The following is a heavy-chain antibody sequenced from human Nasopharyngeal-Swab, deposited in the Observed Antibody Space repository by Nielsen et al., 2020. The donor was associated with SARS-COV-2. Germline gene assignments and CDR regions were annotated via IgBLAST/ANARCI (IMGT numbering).Heavy chain of an antibody. CDR3: ARDTIFGLALYYYYGLGV. CDR2: INPNFGTT. V-gene: IGHV1-69*01. J-gene: IGHJ6*02. Sequence: WVGQAPGQGREGLGGINPNFGTTNYAHKFQDRAKITADQSTRTAYMELSSLRSDDTAVYYCARDTIFGLALYYYYGLGVWGQGTTVTVSS. D-gene: IGHD3-3*01.